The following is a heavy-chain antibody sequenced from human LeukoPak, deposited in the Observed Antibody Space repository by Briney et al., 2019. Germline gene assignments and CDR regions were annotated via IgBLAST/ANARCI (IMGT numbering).Heavy chain of an antibody. CDR1: GYSFTSYW. Sequence: GESLKISCKGSGYSFTSYWIGWVRQMPGKGLEWMGIIYPGDSDTRYSPSFQGQVTISADKSISTAYLQWSSLKASDTAMYYCARTLPGGVELQGTPFDPWGQGTLVTVSS. D-gene: IGHD1-7*01. J-gene: IGHJ5*02. V-gene: IGHV5-51*01. CDR3: ARTLPGGVELQGTPFDP. CDR2: IYPGDSDT.